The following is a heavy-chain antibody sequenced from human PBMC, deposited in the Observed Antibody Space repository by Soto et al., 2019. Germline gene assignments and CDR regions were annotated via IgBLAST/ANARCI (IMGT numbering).Heavy chain of an antibody. CDR3: AKDLGSGYQVFDH. D-gene: IGHD3-22*01. J-gene: IGHJ4*02. Sequence: XGSRRLSCAASGFTFSSYARSWVRQAPGKGLEWVSAISGSGGSTYYADSVKGRFTISRDNSKNTLYLQMNSLRAEDTAVYNCAKDLGSGYQVFDHWGQGTLVTVSS. CDR2: ISGSGGST. CDR1: GFTFSSYA. V-gene: IGHV3-23*01.